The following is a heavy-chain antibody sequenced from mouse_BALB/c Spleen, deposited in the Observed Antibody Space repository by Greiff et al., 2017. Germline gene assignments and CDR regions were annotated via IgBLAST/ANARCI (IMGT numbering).Heavy chain of an antibody. V-gene: IGHV2-9*02. CDR1: GFSLTSYG. Sequence: VQLVESGPGLVAPSQSLSITCTVSGFSLTSYGVHWVRQPPGKGLEWLGVIWAGGSTNYNSALMSRLSISKDNSKSQVFLKMNSLQTDDTAMYYCARDRDYGNYAWFAYWGQGTLVTVSA. J-gene: IGHJ3*01. CDR2: IWAGGST. D-gene: IGHD2-1*01. CDR3: ARDRDYGNYAWFAY.